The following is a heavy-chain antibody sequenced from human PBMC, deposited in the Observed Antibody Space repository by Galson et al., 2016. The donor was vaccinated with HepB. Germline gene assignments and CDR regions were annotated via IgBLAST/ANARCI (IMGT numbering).Heavy chain of an antibody. CDR2: IDPNDGVT. CDR1: GYSFRSYY. CDR3: AREDWLDS. J-gene: IGHJ5*01. Sequence: SVKVSCKASGYSFRSYYIHWVRQVPGQGLAWMGIIDPNDGVTNYTQKLQGRVTMTRDTSTNTLYLELSSLKFEDTAIYYCAREDWLDSWGQGTLVTVSS. V-gene: IGHV1-46*01.